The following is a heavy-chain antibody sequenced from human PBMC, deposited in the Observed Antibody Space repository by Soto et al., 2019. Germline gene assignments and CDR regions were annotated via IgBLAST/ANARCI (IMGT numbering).Heavy chain of an antibody. CDR2: INHSGGT. CDR3: ARTSVLDV. V-gene: IGHV4-34*01. Sequence: QVQLQQWGAGLLKPSETLSLTCAVYGGSFSAHYWNWIRQPPGEGLEWIGEINHSGGTNYNPSLKSRVTISLDTSKNQLSLKLSSVTAADTAVYYCARTSVLDVWGQGTTVTVSS. J-gene: IGHJ6*02. CDR1: GGSFSAHY.